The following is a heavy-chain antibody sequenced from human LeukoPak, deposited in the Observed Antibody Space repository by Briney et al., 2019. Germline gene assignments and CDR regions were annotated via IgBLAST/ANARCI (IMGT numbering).Heavy chain of an antibody. J-gene: IGHJ3*02. D-gene: IGHD3-22*01. CDR3: ARVRRYYYDSSPDAFDI. CDR1: GFTFSDYY. V-gene: IGHV3-11*01. CDR2: ISSSGSTI. Sequence: GGSLRLSCAASGFTFSDYYMSWIRQAPGKGLEWVSYISSSGSTIYYADSVKGRFTISRDNAKNSLYLQMNSLRAEDTAVYYCARVRRYYYDSSPDAFDIWGQGTMVTVSP.